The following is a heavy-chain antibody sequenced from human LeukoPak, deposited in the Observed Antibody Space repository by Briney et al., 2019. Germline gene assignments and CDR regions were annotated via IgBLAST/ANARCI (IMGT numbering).Heavy chain of an antibody. CDR3: AVYGSSAGWFDP. CDR2: IYYSGTT. J-gene: IGHJ5*02. Sequence: SETLSLTCTVSGGSISSSGYYWAWIRQAPGMGLDWIGCIYYSGTTHYNPSLKSRFTISVGTSKNQFSLKLTSVTAADAAVYYCAVYGSSAGWFDPWGQGTLVAVSS. V-gene: IGHV4-39*07. CDR1: GGSISSSGYY. D-gene: IGHD6-6*01.